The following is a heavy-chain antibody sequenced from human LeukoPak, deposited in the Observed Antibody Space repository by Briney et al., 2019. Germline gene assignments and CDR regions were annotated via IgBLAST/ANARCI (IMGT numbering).Heavy chain of an antibody. CDR3: ARAGSDTAMGPLDY. CDR2: ISYDGSNK. J-gene: IGHJ4*02. CDR1: GFTFSSYA. Sequence: GGSLGLSCAASGFTFSSYAMHWVRQAPGKGLEWVAVISYDGSNKYYADSVKGRFTISRDNSKNTLYLQMNSLRAEDTAVYYCARAGSDTAMGPLDYWGQGTLVTVSS. D-gene: IGHD5-18*01. V-gene: IGHV3-30*04.